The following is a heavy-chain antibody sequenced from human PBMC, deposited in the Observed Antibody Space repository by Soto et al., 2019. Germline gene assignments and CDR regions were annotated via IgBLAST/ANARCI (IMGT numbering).Heavy chain of an antibody. CDR2: ISAYNGNT. Sequence: ASVKVSCKASGYTFTSYGISWVRQAPGQGLEWMGWISAYNGNTNYAQKLQGRVTMTTDTSTSTAYMELRSLRSDDTAVYYCAREYSMVMVRGTTAWFDPWGQGSLVTVSS. CDR1: GYTFTSYG. D-gene: IGHD3-10*01. J-gene: IGHJ5*02. CDR3: AREYSMVMVRGTTAWFDP. V-gene: IGHV1-18*04.